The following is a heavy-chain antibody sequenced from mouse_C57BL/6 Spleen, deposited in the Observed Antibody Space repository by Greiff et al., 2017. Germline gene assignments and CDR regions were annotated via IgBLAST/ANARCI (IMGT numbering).Heavy chain of an antibody. V-gene: IGHV1-64*01. CDR1: GYTFTSYW. D-gene: IGHD1-1*01. J-gene: IGHJ2*01. CDR2: IHPNSGST. Sequence: QVQLQQPGAELVKPGASVKLSCKASGYTFTSYWMHWVKQRPGQGLEWIGMIHPNSGSTNYNEKFKSKATLTVDKSSSTAYMQLSSLTSEDSAVYYCARSPLRRDFDYWCQGTTLTVSS. CDR3: ARSPLRRDFDY.